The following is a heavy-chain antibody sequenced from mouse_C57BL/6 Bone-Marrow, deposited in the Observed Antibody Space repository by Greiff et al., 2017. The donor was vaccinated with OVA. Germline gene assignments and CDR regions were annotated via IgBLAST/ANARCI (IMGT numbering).Heavy chain of an antibody. Sequence: VKLMESGAELAKPGASVKLSCKASGYTFTDYEMHWVKQTPVHGLEWIGAIDPETGGTAYNQKFKGKAILTADKSSSTAYMELRSLTSEDSAVYYCTRTHYSNYFDYWGQGTTLTVSS. CDR3: TRTHYSNYFDY. CDR2: IDPETGGT. J-gene: IGHJ2*01. D-gene: IGHD2-5*01. CDR1: GYTFTDYE. V-gene: IGHV1-15*01.